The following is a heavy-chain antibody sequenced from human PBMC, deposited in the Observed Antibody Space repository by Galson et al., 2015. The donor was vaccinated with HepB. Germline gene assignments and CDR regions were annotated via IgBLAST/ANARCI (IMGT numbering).Heavy chain of an antibody. CDR1: GFSFRSYR. Sequence: SLRLSCAASGFSFRSYRMHWVRQVPGKGLMWVSLIKSDESYTDYADSVKGRFTISRDNAKNTLYLQMNSLKTEDTAVYYCARDAAESGHSCDRWGQGTLVTVSS. V-gene: IGHV3-74*01. J-gene: IGHJ5*02. CDR2: IKSDESYT. CDR3: ARDAAESGHSCDR. D-gene: IGHD2-15*01.